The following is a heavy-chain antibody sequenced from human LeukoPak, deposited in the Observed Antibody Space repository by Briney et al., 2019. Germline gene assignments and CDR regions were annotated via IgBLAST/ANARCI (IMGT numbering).Heavy chain of an antibody. CDR2: INHSGST. D-gene: IGHD2-2*01. V-gene: IGHV4-34*01. CDR1: GGSFSGYY. J-gene: IGHJ4*02. Sequence: PSETLSLTCAVYGGSFSGYYWSWIRQPPGKGLEWIGEINHSGSTNYNPSLKSRVTISVDTSKNQFSLKLSSVTAADTAVYYCARGLVVPIVQTSFNFDYWGQGILVTVSS. CDR3: ARGLVVPIVQTSFNFDY.